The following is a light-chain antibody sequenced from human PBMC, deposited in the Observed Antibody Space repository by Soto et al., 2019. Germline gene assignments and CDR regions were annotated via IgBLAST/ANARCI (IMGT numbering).Light chain of an antibody. CDR3: QVWDSSTGV. CDR2: SNS. CDR1: NIGTKD. J-gene: IGLJ1*01. Sequence: SSELTQPLSVSMALGQTASITCGGNNIGTKDVHWYQQRPGQAPVLVIYSNSNRPSGIPERFSGSNSGNTATLTISRAQAGDEADYYCQVWDSSTGVFGTGTKLTVL. V-gene: IGLV3-9*01.